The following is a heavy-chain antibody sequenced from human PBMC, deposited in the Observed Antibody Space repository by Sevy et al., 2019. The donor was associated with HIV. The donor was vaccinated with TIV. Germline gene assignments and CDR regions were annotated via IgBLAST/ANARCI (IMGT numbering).Heavy chain of an antibody. CDR1: GGTFSSYA. J-gene: IGHJ4*02. V-gene: IGHV1-69*13. CDR3: AREQRNGYSYGHIDY. CDR2: TIPIFGTA. D-gene: IGHD5-18*01. Sequence: ASVKVSCKASGGTFSSYAISWVRQAPGQGLEWMGRTIPIFGTANYAQKFQGRVTITADESTSTAYMELSSLRSEDTAVYYCAREQRNGYSYGHIDYWGQGTLVTVSS.